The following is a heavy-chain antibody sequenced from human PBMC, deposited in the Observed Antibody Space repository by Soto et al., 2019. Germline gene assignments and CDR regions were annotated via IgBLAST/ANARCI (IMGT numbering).Heavy chain of an antibody. Sequence: GASVKVSCKASGYTFTSYYMHWVRQAPGQRLEWMGWINAGNGNTKYSQKFQGRVTITRDTSASTAYMELSSLRSEDTAVYYFARSSLRVRGVMPLFFDYWGQGTLVTVSS. D-gene: IGHD3-10*01. CDR3: ARSSLRVRGVMPLFFDY. J-gene: IGHJ4*02. CDR2: INAGNGNT. V-gene: IGHV1-3*01. CDR1: GYTFTSYY.